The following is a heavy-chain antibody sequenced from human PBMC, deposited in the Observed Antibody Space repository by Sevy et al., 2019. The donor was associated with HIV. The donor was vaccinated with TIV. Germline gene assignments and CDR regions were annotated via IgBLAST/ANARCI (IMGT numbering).Heavy chain of an antibody. Sequence: GGSLRLSCAASRFTFSSDSMHWVRQAPGKGLEWVSSISSSSSYIYYADSVKGRFTISRDNAKNSLYLQMNSLRVEDTAVYYCARDLRDYDRSGYYYFGSYFDYWGQGTLVTVSS. CDR1: RFTFSSDS. CDR3: ARDLRDYDRSGYYYFGSYFDY. CDR2: ISSSSSYI. J-gene: IGHJ4*02. V-gene: IGHV3-21*01. D-gene: IGHD3-22*01.